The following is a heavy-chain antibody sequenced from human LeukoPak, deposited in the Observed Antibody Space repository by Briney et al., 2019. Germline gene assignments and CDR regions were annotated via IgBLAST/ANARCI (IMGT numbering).Heavy chain of an antibody. D-gene: IGHD5-24*01. J-gene: IGHJ4*02. CDR1: GFTFSSYS. CDR2: ISSSSSTI. V-gene: IGHV3-48*01. Sequence: PGGSLRLSCAASGFTFSSYSMNWVRQAPGKGLVWVSYISSSSSTIYYADSVKGQFTISRDNAKNSLYLQMNSLRAEDTAVYYCARGGGKRWLQIDYWGQGTLVTVSS. CDR3: ARGGGKRWLQIDY.